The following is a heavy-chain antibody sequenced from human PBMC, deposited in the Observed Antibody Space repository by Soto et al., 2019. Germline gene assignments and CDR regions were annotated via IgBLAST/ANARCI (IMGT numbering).Heavy chain of an antibody. CDR2: ISYDGSNK. V-gene: IGHV3-30*03. CDR3: APWFGAFDY. Sequence: QVQLVESGGGVVQPGRSLRLSCAASGFTFSSYGMHWVRQAPGKGLEWVAVISYDGSNKYYAASVKGRFTISRDKSKNTLYLQMNSLRAEDTAVYSCAPWFGAFDYWGQGTLVTVSS. D-gene: IGHD3-10*01. J-gene: IGHJ4*02. CDR1: GFTFSSYG.